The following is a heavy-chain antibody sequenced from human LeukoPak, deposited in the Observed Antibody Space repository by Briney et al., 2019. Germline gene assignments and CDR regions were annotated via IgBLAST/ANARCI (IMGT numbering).Heavy chain of an antibody. CDR3: ARAGTYYYDSSGYSAASQQYYFDY. Sequence: GRSLRLSCAASGFTFSSYGVHWVRQAPGKGLEWVAVIWYDGSNKYYADSVKGRFTISRDNSKNTLYLQMNSLRAEDTAVYYCARAGTYYYDSSGYSAASQQYYFDYWGQGTLVTVSS. J-gene: IGHJ4*02. D-gene: IGHD3-22*01. V-gene: IGHV3-33*01. CDR2: IWYDGSNK. CDR1: GFTFSSYG.